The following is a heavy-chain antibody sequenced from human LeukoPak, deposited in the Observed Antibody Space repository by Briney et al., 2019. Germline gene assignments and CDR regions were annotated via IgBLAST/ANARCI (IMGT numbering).Heavy chain of an antibody. CDR2: INHSGST. V-gene: IGHV4-34*01. Sequence: SETLSLTCAVYGGSFSGYYWSWIRQPPGKGLEWIGEINHSGSTNYNPSLKSRVTISVDTSKNQFSLKLSSVTAADTAVYYCARGWMDGIVVVVAATLPVYFDYWGQGTLVTVSS. D-gene: IGHD2-15*01. J-gene: IGHJ4*02. CDR1: GGSFSGYY. CDR3: ARGWMDGIVVVVAATLPVYFDY.